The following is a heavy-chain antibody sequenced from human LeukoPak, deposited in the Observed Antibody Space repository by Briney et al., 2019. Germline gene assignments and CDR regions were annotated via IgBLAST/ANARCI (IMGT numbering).Heavy chain of an antibody. V-gene: IGHV3-33*01. J-gene: IGHJ4*02. CDR2: LWYDGRNK. D-gene: IGHD2-8*01. CDR1: GXTFRNYG. Sequence: PGVSVRLSCARYGXTFRNYGMQWLRQAPGKGLEWVAGLWYDGRNKAYADSVKGRFTISRDNSENMLYLQMNRLRDEDTAVYYCARGLMTPNTYCDLWGQGTLVTVSS. CDR3: ARGLMTPNTYCDL.